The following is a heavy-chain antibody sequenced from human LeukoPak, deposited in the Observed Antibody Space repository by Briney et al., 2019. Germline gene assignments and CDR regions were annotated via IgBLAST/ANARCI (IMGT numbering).Heavy chain of an antibody. Sequence: GASVKVSCKASGYTFTSYGISWVRQAPGQGLEWMGWISAYNGNTNYAQTLQGRVTMTTDTSTSTAYMELRSLRSDDTAVYYCARTTFCGGDCYLYFDYWGQGTLVTVSS. V-gene: IGHV1-18*01. CDR1: GYTFTSYG. J-gene: IGHJ4*02. D-gene: IGHD2-21*02. CDR3: ARTTFCGGDCYLYFDY. CDR2: ISAYNGNT.